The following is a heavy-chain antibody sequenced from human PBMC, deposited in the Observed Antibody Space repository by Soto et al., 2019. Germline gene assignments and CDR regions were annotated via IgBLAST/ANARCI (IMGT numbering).Heavy chain of an antibody. CDR2: IYDTGIRGYTPST. J-gene: IGHJ6*02. Sequence: SETLSLTCTVSGGSITSSYWSWIRRPPGEGLEWNAYIYDTGIRGYTPSTSYNPSLKSRVTMSVDTSKSQFSLKLTSVTAADTAVYYCARGEDAFFYYGLDVWGQGITVTVSS. V-gene: IGHV4-59*01. CDR1: GGSITSSY. CDR3: ARGEDAFFYYGLDV.